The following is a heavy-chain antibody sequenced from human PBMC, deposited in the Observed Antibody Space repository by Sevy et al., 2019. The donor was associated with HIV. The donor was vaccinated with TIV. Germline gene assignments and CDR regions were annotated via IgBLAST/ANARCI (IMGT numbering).Heavy chain of an antibody. J-gene: IGHJ4*02. CDR1: GFTFSSYA. D-gene: IGHD3-22*01. CDR2: ISGSGYLT. Sequence: GGSLSLSCAASGFTFSSYAMSWVRQAPGKGLEWVLAISGSGYLTYYTDSVKGRFTISRDNSKNTLYLQMNSLRAEDTAVYYCAKEGGGYYYDSSGLFDYWGQGTLVTVSS. V-gene: IGHV3-23*01. CDR3: AKEGGGYYYDSSGLFDY.